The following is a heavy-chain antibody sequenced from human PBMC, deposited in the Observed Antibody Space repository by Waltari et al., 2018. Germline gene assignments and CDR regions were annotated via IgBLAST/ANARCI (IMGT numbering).Heavy chain of an antibody. V-gene: IGHV3-23*01. J-gene: IGHJ3*02. CDR1: GFTFSSHA. D-gene: IGHD1-26*01. CDR3: AKPDSGSYSPDAFDI. CDR2: ISGSGGST. Sequence: EVQLLESGGGLVQPGGSLSLSCVASGFTFSSHAMSWVRQAPGKGLEWVSAISGSGGSTYYADSVKGRFTISRDNSKNTLYLQMNSLRAEDTAVYYCAKPDSGSYSPDAFDIWGQGTMVTVSS.